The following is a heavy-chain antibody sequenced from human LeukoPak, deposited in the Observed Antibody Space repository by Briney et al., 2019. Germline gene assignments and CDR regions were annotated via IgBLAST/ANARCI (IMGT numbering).Heavy chain of an antibody. J-gene: IGHJ6*03. CDR1: GFTFSSYA. CDR2: ISYDGSNK. V-gene: IGHV3-30-3*01. CDR3: ARTASSIAADYYYYYMDV. D-gene: IGHD6-6*01. Sequence: PGGSLRLSCAASGFTFSSYAMHWVRQAPGKGLEWVAVISYDGSNKYYADSVKGRFTISRDNSKNTLYLQMNSLRAEDTAVYYCARTASSIAADYYYYYMDVWGKGTTVTVSS.